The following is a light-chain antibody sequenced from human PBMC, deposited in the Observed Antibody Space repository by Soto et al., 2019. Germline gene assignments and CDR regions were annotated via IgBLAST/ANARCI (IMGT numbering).Light chain of an antibody. CDR2: GAS. V-gene: IGKV3-20*01. Sequence: VVTQSAGTLSLSTGEGATLSCRASQSVSSNFLAWYQQKPGQAPRLLIYGASNRATGIPDRFSGSGSGTDFTLTISRLEPEDFAVYYCQQYDSSPRTFGQGTKVDIK. CDR1: QSVSSNF. J-gene: IGKJ1*01. CDR3: QQYDSSPRT.